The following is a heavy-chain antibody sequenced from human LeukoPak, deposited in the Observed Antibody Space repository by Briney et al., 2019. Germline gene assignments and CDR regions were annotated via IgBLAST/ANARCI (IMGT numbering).Heavy chain of an antibody. CDR1: GFTFSGYW. V-gene: IGHV3-74*01. J-gene: IGHJ2*01. CDR3: ARDTGWYFDL. CDR2: ITGDRSST. D-gene: IGHD4-17*01. Sequence: GGSLRLSCAASGFTFSGYWMHWVRQVPGKGLVWVSRITGDRSSTTYADSVKGRFTISRDNAKNTVFLQMICLRAEDTAVYYCARDTGWYFDLWGRGTLVTVSS.